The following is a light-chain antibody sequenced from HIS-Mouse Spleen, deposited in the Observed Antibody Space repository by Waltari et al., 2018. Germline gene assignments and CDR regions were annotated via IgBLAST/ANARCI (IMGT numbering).Light chain of an antibody. CDR2: EGS. Sequence: QSALTQPASVSGSPGQSIPISCTGTSRDVGRYNLVSWYQQHPGKAPKLMIYEGSKRPSGVSNRFSGSKSGNTASLTISGLQAEDEADYYCCSYAGSSTVVFGGGTKLTVL. CDR1: SRDVGRYNL. V-gene: IGLV2-23*01. J-gene: IGLJ2*01. CDR3: CSYAGSSTVV.